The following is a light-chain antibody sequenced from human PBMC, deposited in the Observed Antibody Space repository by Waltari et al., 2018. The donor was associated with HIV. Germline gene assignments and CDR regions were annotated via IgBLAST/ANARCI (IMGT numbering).Light chain of an antibody. J-gene: IGLJ2*01. CDR3: QACDSNTVV. CDR1: KLGDKY. Sequence: SYELTQPPSVSVSPGQTASISCSGDKLGDKYASWYQQRPGQSPIVVIHQDAKRPSGIPVRFSGAKSGNAATLTVGGTEAVDEAYYYCQACDSNTVVFGGGTRLTVL. CDR2: QDA. V-gene: IGLV3-1*01.